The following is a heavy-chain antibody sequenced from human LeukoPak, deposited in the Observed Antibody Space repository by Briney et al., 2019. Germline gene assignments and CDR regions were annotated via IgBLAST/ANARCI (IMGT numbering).Heavy chain of an antibody. CDR2: IYDSGST. J-gene: IGHJ4*02. V-gene: IGHV4-59*01. CDR1: GGSMSSYY. Sequence: PSDTLSLTCSVSGGSMSSYYWSWIRQSPGKGLEYIGYIYDSGSTNYNPSLKSRVTISVDTSKNQFSLKVSSLTAADTAVYYCARSVRWWELLHWGQGILVTVSS. D-gene: IGHD2-15*01. CDR3: ARSVRWWELLH.